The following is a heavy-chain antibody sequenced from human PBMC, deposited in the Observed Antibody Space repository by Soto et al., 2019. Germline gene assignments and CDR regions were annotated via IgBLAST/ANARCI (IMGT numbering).Heavy chain of an antibody. Sequence: ASVKVSCKASGYTFTSYAMHWVRQAPGQRLEWMGWINAGNGNTKYSQKFQGRVTITRDTSASTAYMELSSLRSEDTAVYYCARDIRYSNSSGGYYFDYWGQGTLVTVSS. CDR3: ARDIRYSNSSGGYYFDY. CDR1: GYTFTSYA. V-gene: IGHV1-3*01. CDR2: INAGNGNT. D-gene: IGHD3-9*01. J-gene: IGHJ4*02.